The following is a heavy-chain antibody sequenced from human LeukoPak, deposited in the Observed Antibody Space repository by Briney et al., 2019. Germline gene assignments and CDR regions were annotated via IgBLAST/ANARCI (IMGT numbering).Heavy chain of an antibody. CDR2: ISYDGSDK. V-gene: IGHV3-33*01. J-gene: IGHJ5*02. CDR1: GVTFSGYG. Sequence: GGSLRLSSAPSGVTFSGYGTHCVRHAPGEGLWWGAVISYDGSDKYYADSVKGQFTISRDNSTITMDLQMNSLKAEDTGVYYGARDPADFWSGFHWFDPWGQGTLVTVSS. CDR3: ARDPADFWSGFHWFDP. D-gene: IGHD3-3*01.